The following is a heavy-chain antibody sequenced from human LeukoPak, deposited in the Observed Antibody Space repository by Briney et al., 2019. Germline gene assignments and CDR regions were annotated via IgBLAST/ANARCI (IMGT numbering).Heavy chain of an antibody. Sequence: PGGSLRLSCAASGFTFSDYYMSWIRQAPGKGLEWVSYISSSGSTIYYADSVKGRFTISRDNAKNSLYLQMNSLRAEDTAVYYCARVRGASSPEYFQHWGQGTLVTVSP. D-gene: IGHD6-13*01. CDR1: GFTFSDYY. CDR2: ISSSGSTI. CDR3: ARVRGASSPEYFQH. V-gene: IGHV3-11*01. J-gene: IGHJ1*01.